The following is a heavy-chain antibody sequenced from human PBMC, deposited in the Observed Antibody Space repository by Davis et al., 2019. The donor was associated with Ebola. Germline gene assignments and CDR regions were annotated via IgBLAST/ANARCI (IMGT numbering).Heavy chain of an antibody. J-gene: IGHJ4*02. CDR3: ARLGYSYGYELDY. CDR2: IYPGDSDT. Sequence: PGGSLRLSCKGSGYTFTSYWIGWVRQMPGKGLEWMGIIYPGDSDTRYSPSFQGQVTISADKSISTAYLQWSSLKASDTAMYYCARLGYSYGYELDYWGQGTLVTVSS. D-gene: IGHD5-18*01. V-gene: IGHV5-51*01. CDR1: GYTFTSYW.